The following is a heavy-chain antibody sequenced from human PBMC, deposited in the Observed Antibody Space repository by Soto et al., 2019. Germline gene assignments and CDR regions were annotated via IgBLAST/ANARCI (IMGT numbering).Heavy chain of an antibody. J-gene: IGHJ6*02. CDR2: ISAYNGNT. CDR3: ARDPYEYISSCYHYFYYYGMDV. V-gene: IGHV1-18*01. Sequence: QVQLGQSGAEVKKPGASVKVSCKASGYTFTSYGISWVRQAPGQGVEWMGWISAYNGNTNYAQKLQGRVTMTTDTSTSTAYMELRSLRSDDTAVYYCARDPYEYISSCYHYFYYYGMDVWGQGTTVTGSS. CDR1: GYTFTSYG. D-gene: IGHD6-6*01.